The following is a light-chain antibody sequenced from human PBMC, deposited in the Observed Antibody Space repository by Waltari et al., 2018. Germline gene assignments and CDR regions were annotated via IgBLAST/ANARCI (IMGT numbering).Light chain of an antibody. CDR1: RSVSRT. V-gene: IGKV3-20*01. Sequence: EIVLPQSPGSLSSSPGEELTLSCGASRSVSRTLAWSKQKPGQAPSPLIFVASNRATGIPDRFSGSGSGTDFSLTISRLEPEDFAVYYCQHYVRLPATFGRGTKVEIK. CDR3: QHYVRLPAT. CDR2: VAS. J-gene: IGKJ1*01.